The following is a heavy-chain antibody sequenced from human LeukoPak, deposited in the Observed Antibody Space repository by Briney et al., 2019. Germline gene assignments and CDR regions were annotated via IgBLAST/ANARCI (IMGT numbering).Heavy chain of an antibody. CDR1: GYTFTGYY. J-gene: IGHJ4*02. V-gene: IGHV1-2*02. D-gene: IGHD4-4*01. Sequence: ASVKVSCKASGYTFTGYYMHWVRQAPGQGLEWMGWINPNSGGTNYAQEFQGRVTMTRDTSISTAYMELSRLRSDDTAVYYCARTTVTTLGMRALYYWGQGTLVTVSS. CDR3: ARTTVTTLGMRALYY. CDR2: INPNSGGT.